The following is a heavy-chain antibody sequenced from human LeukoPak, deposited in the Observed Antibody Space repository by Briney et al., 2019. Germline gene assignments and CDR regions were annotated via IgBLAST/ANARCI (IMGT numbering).Heavy chain of an antibody. CDR2: IYTSGST. D-gene: IGHD2-21*02. CDR3: ARPVAYCGGDCYFDY. V-gene: IGHV4-61*02. CDR1: GGSISSGSYY. Sequence: SETLSLTCTVSGGSISSGSYYWSWIRQPAGKGLEWIGRIYTSGSTNYNPSLKSRVTISVDTSKNQFSLKLSSVTAADTAVYYCARPVAYCGGDCYFDYWGQGTLVTVSS. J-gene: IGHJ4*02.